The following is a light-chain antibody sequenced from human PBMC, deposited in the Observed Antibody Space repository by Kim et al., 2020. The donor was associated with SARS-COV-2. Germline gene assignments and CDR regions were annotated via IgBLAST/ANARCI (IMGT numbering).Light chain of an antibody. J-gene: IGLJ1*01. CDR2: FAS. CDR3: QVWDTSSDYQYV. CDR1: NFESNR. V-gene: IGLV3-21*04. Sequence: TARMTQGGDNFESNRVHGYQKKSGLAPVLVMYFASDRTAEIHERFSASKSGNTATLTINEVEAGDEADYYCQVWDTSSDYQYVFGTGTKVTVL.